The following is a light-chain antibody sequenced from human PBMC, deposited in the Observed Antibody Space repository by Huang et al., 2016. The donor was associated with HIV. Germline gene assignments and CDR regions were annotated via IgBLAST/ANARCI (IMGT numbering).Light chain of an antibody. V-gene: IGKV3-11*01. J-gene: IGKJ4*01. CDR2: DAS. CDR1: QSISSY. Sequence: EIVLTQSPATLSLSPGERATLSCRASQSISSYLAWYQQKHGQAPRILIYDASNRASGIPARFSGSGSGTDFTLTISSREPEDFAVYYCQQRTNWPPLTFGGGTKVEIK. CDR3: QQRTNWPPLT.